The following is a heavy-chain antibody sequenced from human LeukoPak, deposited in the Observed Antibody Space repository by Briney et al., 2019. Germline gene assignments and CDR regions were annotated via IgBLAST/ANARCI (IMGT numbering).Heavy chain of an antibody. CDR1: GGSISHYY. CDR2: IYYTGTT. D-gene: IGHD4/OR15-4a*01. V-gene: IGHV4-59*01. CDR3: AREDPQTKVPEGMDV. J-gene: IGHJ6*02. Sequence: SETLSLTCTVSGGSISHYYWSWIRQPPGKGPEWIGYIYYTGTTNYNPSLKSRVTISVDTSKNQFSLKLNSATAADTAVYYCAREDPQTKVPEGMDVWGQGTTVTVSS.